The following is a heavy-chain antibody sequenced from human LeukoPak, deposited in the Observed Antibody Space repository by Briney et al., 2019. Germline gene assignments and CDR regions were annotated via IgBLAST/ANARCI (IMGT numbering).Heavy chain of an antibody. CDR1: GFTFSSYG. CDR2: ISGSGGST. CDR3: AREDRWLPDTGASFDY. J-gene: IGHJ4*02. Sequence: GGSLRLSCAASGFTFSSYGMSWVRQAPGKGLEWVSAISGSGGSTYYADSVKGRFTISRDSYKNTLYLQMNSLRAEDAAVYYCAREDRWLPDTGASFDYWGQGTLVTVSS. V-gene: IGHV3-23*01. D-gene: IGHD5-24*01.